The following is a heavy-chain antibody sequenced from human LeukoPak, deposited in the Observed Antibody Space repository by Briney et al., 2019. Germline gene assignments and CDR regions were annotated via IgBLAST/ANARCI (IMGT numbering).Heavy chain of an antibody. D-gene: IGHD4-11*01. Sequence: GGSLRLSCAASGFTFDDYGMSWVRQAPGKGLEWVSGINWNGGGTGYADSVKGRFTISRDNAKNSLYLQMNSLRAEDTALYYCARVLSGADYSNYESYYYYYMDVWGKGTTVTVSS. CDR3: ARVLSGADYSNYESYYYYYMDV. CDR1: GFTFDDYG. V-gene: IGHV3-20*04. CDR2: INWNGGGT. J-gene: IGHJ6*03.